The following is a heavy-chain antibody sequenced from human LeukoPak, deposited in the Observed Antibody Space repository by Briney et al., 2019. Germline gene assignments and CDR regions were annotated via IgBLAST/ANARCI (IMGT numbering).Heavy chain of an antibody. V-gene: IGHV3-7*01. CDR2: VKEDGSQK. D-gene: IGHD4-17*01. Sequence: GGSLRLSCAASGFTFSRYWMSWVRQAPGKGLEWVASVKEDGSQKNYADSVKGRFTTSRDNAKNSLYLQMNSLRAEDTAVYYCARQDYGDYGYFDYWGQGTLVTVSS. CDR3: ARQDYGDYGYFDY. J-gene: IGHJ4*02. CDR1: GFTFSRYW.